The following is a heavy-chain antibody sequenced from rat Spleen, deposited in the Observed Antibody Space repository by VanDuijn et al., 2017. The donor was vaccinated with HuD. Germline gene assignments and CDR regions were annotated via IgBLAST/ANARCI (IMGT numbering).Heavy chain of an antibody. CDR2: IINVGDNI. CDR3: ARPSARDSSVYSYYFEH. Sequence: EVQLVESGGGLVQPGRSLKFSCVASGFTFNNYWMSWIRQAPGKGLEWVASIINVGDNIHYQDSVKGRFTISRDNAQNTLYLQMNSLKSEDTATYYCARPSARDSSVYSYYFEHWGQGVMVTVSS. J-gene: IGHJ2*01. CDR1: GFTFNNYW. V-gene: IGHV5-31*01. D-gene: IGHD4-3*01.